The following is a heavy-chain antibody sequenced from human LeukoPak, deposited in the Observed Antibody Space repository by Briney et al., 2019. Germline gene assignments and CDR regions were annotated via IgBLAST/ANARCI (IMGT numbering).Heavy chain of an antibody. CDR1: GGSISSYY. CDR2: IYTSGST. D-gene: IGHD3-16*02. J-gene: IGHJ4*02. CDR3: ARTTRGTDYDYVWGSYRYPYYFDY. V-gene: IGHV4-4*07. Sequence: SGTLSLTCTVSGGSISSYYWSWIRQPAGKGLEWIGRIYTSGSTNYNPSLKSRVTMSVDTSKNQFSLKLSSVTAADTAVYYCARTTRGTDYDYVWGSYRYPYYFDYWGQGTLVTVSS.